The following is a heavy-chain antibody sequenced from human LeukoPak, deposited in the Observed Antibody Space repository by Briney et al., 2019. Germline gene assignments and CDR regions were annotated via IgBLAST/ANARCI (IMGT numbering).Heavy chain of an antibody. J-gene: IGHJ4*02. CDR3: AKASWVSSADAVL. Sequence: GGSLRLSCAASGFTFSSYAMSWVRQAPGKGLEWVSAISGSGGSTYYADSVKGRFTLSRDDSRNTVYLQLNNLRVEDTAVYYCAKASWVSSADAVLWGQGTVVTVSS. D-gene: IGHD3-16*01. CDR2: ISGSGGST. V-gene: IGHV3-23*01. CDR1: GFTFSSYA.